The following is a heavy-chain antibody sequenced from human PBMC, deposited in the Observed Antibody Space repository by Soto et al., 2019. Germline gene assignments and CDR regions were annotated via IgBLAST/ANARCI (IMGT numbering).Heavy chain of an antibody. CDR2: ISGSGGST. CDR3: AKDSTAYSSSYDFDY. CDR1: GFTFSSYA. Sequence: EVQLLESGGGLVQPGGSLRLSCAASGFTFSSYAMSWVRQAPGKGLEWVSAISGSGGSTYYADSVKGRFTISRDNSKNTLYLQMNSLRAEDTTVYYCAKDSTAYSSSYDFDYWGQGTLVTVSS. J-gene: IGHJ4*02. V-gene: IGHV3-23*01. D-gene: IGHD6-6*01.